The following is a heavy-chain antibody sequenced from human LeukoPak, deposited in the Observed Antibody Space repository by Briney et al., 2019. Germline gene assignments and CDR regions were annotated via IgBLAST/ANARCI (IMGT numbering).Heavy chain of an antibody. CDR1: GFTFSSYG. D-gene: IGHD2-2*01. CDR2: IRYDGSNK. V-gene: IGHV3-30*02. J-gene: IGHJ6*03. CDR3: AKDSSTSYSYYMDV. Sequence: GGSLRLSCAASGFTFSSYGMHWVRQAPGKGLEWVAFIRYDGSNKYYADSVKGRFTISRDNSKNTLYLQMNSLRAEGTAVYSCAKDSSTSYSYYMDVWGKGTTVTISS.